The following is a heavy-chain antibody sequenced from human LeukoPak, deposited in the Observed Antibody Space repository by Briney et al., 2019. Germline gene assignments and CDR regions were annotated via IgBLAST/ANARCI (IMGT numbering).Heavy chain of an antibody. D-gene: IGHD5-18*01. CDR1: GGSISSYY. V-gene: IGHV4-59*01. CDR3: ARGTSYSGYSYALDY. CDR2: IYYSGST. J-gene: IGHJ4*02. Sequence: PSETLSLTCTVSGGSISSYYWSWIRQPPGKGLEWIGYIYYSGSTNYNPSLKSRVTISVDTSKNQFSLKLSSVTAADTAVYYCARGTSYSGYSYALDYWGQGTLVTVSS.